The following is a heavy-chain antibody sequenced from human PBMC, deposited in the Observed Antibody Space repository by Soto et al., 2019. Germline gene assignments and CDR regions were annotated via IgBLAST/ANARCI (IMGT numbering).Heavy chain of an antibody. CDR3: ARRLCSSTSCRTRPNWFDP. D-gene: IGHD2-2*01. CDR2: INHSGST. CDR1: GGSFSGYY. V-gene: IGHV4-34*01. Sequence: SETLSLTCAVYGGSFSGYYWSWIRQPPGKGLEWIGEINHSGSTNYNPSLKSRVTISVDTSKNQLSLKLSSVTAADTAVYYCARRLCSSTSCRTRPNWFDPWGQGTLVTVSS. J-gene: IGHJ5*02.